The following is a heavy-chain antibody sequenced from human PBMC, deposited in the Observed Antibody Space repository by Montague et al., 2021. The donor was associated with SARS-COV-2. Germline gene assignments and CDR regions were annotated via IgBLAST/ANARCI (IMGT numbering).Heavy chain of an antibody. Sequence: SETLSLTCTVSGGSVISDTYFWSWIRQPPGKGLEWIANIYDSDTTNNNPSFWSRVSMSSDRSKNQFSLKLTSVTPADTAVYYCARAANIWSGFYNHPFDNWGQGILVTVSS. V-gene: IGHV4-61*01. CDR2: IYDSDTT. CDR3: ARAANIWSGFYNHPFDN. CDR1: GGSVISDTYF. J-gene: IGHJ4*02. D-gene: IGHD3-9*01.